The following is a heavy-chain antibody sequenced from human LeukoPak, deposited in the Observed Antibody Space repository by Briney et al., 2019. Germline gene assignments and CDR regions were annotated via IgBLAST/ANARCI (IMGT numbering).Heavy chain of an antibody. V-gene: IGHV3-74*01. CDR1: GCTLSSYW. D-gene: IGHD4-17*01. Sequence: WGALRLSCAPSGCTLSSYWMHWVRQAPRRGLVWVSRINSDGSSTNYADSAKGRVTISIDNAKNTHSLQLNSLSAEDTAVYYCAREQLPYGESVRYFDLWGRGTLVTVSS. CDR3: AREQLPYGESVRYFDL. CDR2: INSDGSST. J-gene: IGHJ2*01.